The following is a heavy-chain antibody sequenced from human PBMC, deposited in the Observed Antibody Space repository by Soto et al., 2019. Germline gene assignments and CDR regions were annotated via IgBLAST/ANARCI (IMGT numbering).Heavy chain of an antibody. CDR3: VHSRCGGDCLQFYSSHSYYGLDV. Sequence: QITLKESGPTLVKPTQTLTLTCTFPGFSFSSIGEGVGWIRQPPGKALEWLALIYWDDDKRYSPSLKSRLTITXDXSXNXXALTMTDMDPLDTATYYCVHSRCGGDCLQFYSSHSYYGLDVWGQGTTVTVSS. J-gene: IGHJ6*02. CDR1: GFSFSSIGEG. CDR2: IYWDDDK. D-gene: IGHD2-21*02. V-gene: IGHV2-5*02.